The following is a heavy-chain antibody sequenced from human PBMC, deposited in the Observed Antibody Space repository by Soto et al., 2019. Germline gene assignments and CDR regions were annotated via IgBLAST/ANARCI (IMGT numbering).Heavy chain of an antibody. D-gene: IGHD3-9*01. CDR1: GYSFTSYW. CDR2: INPSDSYT. J-gene: IGHJ4*02. V-gene: IGHV5-10-1*01. Sequence: GESLKTPCKGSGYSFTSYWFNWVRQMPGKGLEWMGMINPSDSYTNNSPSFQGHVTITADKAISTAYLQWNSLKASDTAVYYCARDRRDYDILTRYPAYYFDYWGQGTLVTVSS. CDR3: ARDRRDYDILTRYPAYYFDY.